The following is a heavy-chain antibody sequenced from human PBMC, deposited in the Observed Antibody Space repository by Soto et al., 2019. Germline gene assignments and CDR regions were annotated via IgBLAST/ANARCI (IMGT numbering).Heavy chain of an antibody. V-gene: IGHV3-7*04. D-gene: IGHD3-22*01. CDR1: GFTFRSYW. Sequence: GSLRLSCAASGFTFRSYWMTWVRQPPGKGLEWVANIQQDGTEKNYVDSVKGRFTISRDNAKNSLYLQMNSLRAEDTAVYYCARGDFYDSSGPFSDAFDIWGQGTMVTVSS. CDR2: IQQDGTEK. J-gene: IGHJ3*02. CDR3: ARGDFYDSSGPFSDAFDI.